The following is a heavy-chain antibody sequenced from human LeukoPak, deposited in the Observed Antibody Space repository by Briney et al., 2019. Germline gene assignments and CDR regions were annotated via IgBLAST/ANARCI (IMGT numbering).Heavy chain of an antibody. D-gene: IGHD1-26*01. J-gene: IGHJ1*01. CDR2: IYYSGST. V-gene: IGHV4-31*03. CDR3: ARANPVGATSTYEYFQH. CDR1: GGSISSGGYY. Sequence: SETLSLTCTVSGGSISSGGYYWSWIRQHPGKGLEWIGYIYYSGSTYYNPSLKSRVTISVDTSKNQFSLKLSSVTAADTAVYYCARANPVGATSTYEYFQHWGQGTLVTVSS.